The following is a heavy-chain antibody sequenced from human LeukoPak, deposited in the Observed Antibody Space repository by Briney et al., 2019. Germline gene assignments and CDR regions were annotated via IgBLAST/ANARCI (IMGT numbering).Heavy chain of an antibody. D-gene: IGHD5-24*01. V-gene: IGHV3-48*03. CDR2: ISSSGSTI. CDR1: GFTFSSYE. J-gene: IGHJ4*02. CDR3: ARGGDGYNLDYYFDY. Sequence: GGSLRLSCAASGFTFSSYEMNWVRQAPGKGLEWVSYISSSGSTIYYADSVKGRFTISRDNAKNSLYLQMNSLRAEDTAVYYCARGGDGYNLDYYFDYWGQGTLVTVSS.